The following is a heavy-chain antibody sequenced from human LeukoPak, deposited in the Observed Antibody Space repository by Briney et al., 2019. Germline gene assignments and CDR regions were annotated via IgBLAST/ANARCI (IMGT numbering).Heavy chain of an antibody. Sequence: GASVKVSCKASGYTFTSYFVHWVRQAPGQGLEWMGIINPSGGSTSYAQKFQGRVTMTRDTSTSTVYMELSSLRSEDTAVYYCARAASGIAAAGTPPHPDYWGQGTLVTVSS. CDR3: ARAASGIAAAGTPPHPDY. J-gene: IGHJ4*02. CDR1: GYTFTSYF. CDR2: INPSGGST. D-gene: IGHD6-13*01. V-gene: IGHV1-46*01.